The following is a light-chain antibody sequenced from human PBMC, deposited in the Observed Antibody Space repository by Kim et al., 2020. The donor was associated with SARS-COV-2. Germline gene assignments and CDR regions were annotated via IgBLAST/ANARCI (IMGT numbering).Light chain of an antibody. J-gene: IGKJ1*01. CDR3: QQYYSPPWT. CDR2: WAS. V-gene: IGKV4-1*01. Sequence: DIVMTQSPDSLAVSLGERATINCKSSQSVLYSSNNKNYLVWYQQKPGQPPKLLIYWASTRESGVPDRFSGSGSGTDFTLTISSLQAEDVAVYYCQQYYSPPWTFGPGTKVDIK. CDR1: QSVLYSSNNKNY.